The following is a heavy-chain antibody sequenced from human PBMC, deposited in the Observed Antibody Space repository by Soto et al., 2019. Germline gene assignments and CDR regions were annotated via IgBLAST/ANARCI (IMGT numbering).Heavy chain of an antibody. Sequence: SETLSLTCTVSGGSISNFYWSWIRQPPGKGLEWIVYVYYTGSTSYNPSLKRRVTFSADSSRGQFSLRLNSVTAADTAVYYCARTVLGPDLLADSFVDYYYYMDVWGQGTTVTVSS. CDR2: VYYTGST. CDR3: ARTVLGPDLLADSFVDYYYYMDV. V-gene: IGHV4-59*08. J-gene: IGHJ6*03. CDR1: GGSISNFY. D-gene: IGHD3-9*01.